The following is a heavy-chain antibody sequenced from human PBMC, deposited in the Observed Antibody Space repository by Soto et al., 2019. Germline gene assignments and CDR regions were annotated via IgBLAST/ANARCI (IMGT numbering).Heavy chain of an antibody. J-gene: IGHJ6*03. D-gene: IGHD6-6*01. V-gene: IGHV1-69*08. CDR2: IIPILGMA. CDR3: ARDCSGYSSSYYYYYYMDV. CDR1: GGTFSSYT. Sequence: QVQLVQSGAEVKKPGSSVKVSCKASGGTFSSYTISWVRQAPGQGLEWMGRIIPILGMANYAQKFQGRVTITADKSTSTAYMELSSLRSEDTAVYYCARDCSGYSSSYYYYYYMDVWGKGTTVTVSS.